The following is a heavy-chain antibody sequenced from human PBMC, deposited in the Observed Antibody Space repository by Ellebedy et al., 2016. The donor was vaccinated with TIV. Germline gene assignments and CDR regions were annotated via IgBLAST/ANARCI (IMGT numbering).Heavy chain of an antibody. CDR1: GFTFSSYW. D-gene: IGHD1-26*01. CDR2: INIDETNT. J-gene: IGHJ4*02. Sequence: GESLKISCAASGFTFSSYWMHWVRQAPGKGLVWVSRINIDETNTRYADSVKGRFTISRDNAKNTLYLQMNSRRAEDTAVYYCATWGYSGINYWGQGTLVTVSS. CDR3: ATWGYSGINY. V-gene: IGHV3-74*01.